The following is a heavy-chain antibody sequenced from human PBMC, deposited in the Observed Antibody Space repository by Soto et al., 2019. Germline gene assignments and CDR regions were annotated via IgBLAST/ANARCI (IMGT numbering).Heavy chain of an antibody. J-gene: IGHJ5*02. CDR3: AHRRPDTAMVTVNWFDP. Sequence: QITLKESGPTLVKPTQTLTLTCTFSGFSLSTSGVGVGWIRQPPGKALEWLALIYWDDDKRYSPSLKSRLTITTDTSKNQVFLTMTHTDPVDTATYYCAHRRPDTAMVTVNWFDPWGQGTLVTVSS. CDR2: IYWDDDK. CDR1: GFSLSTSGVG. D-gene: IGHD5-18*01. V-gene: IGHV2-5*02.